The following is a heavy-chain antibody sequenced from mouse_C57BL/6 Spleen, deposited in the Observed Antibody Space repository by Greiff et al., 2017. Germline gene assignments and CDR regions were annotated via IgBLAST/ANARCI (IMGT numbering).Heavy chain of an antibody. J-gene: IGHJ2*01. Sequence: QVQLQQPGAELVKPGASVKLSCKASGYTFTSYWMQWVKQRPGQGLEWIGEIDPSDSYTNYNQKFKGKATLTVDTSSRTAYMQLSSLTSEDSAVYYCARWARSRYDYWGQGTTLTVSS. CDR1: GYTFTSYW. D-gene: IGHD2-14*01. V-gene: IGHV1-50*01. CDR3: ARWARSRYDY. CDR2: IDPSDSYT.